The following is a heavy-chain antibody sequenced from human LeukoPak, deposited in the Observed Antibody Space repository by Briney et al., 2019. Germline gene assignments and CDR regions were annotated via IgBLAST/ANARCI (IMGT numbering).Heavy chain of an antibody. CDR1: GGSFSGYY. CDR3: ARVRPRDGYNYDY. J-gene: IGHJ4*02. V-gene: IGHV4-34*01. CDR2: INHSGST. D-gene: IGHD5-24*01. Sequence: SETLSLTCAVYGGSFSGYYWSWIRQPPGKGLEWIGEINHSGSTNCNPSLKSRVTISVDTSKNQFSLKLSSVTAADTAVYYCARVRPRDGYNYDYWGQGTLVTVSS.